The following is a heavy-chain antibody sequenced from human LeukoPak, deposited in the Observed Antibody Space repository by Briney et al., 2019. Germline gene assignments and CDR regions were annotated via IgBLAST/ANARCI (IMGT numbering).Heavy chain of an antibody. V-gene: IGHV4-59*08. Sequence: PSETLSLTCTASGGSISSYYWSWIRQPPGKGLEWIGYIYYSGSTNYNPSLKSRVTISVDTSKNQFSLKLSSVTAADTAVYYCARRGYSSALDYWGQGTLVTVSS. CDR2: IYYSGST. CDR1: GGSISSYY. J-gene: IGHJ4*02. D-gene: IGHD6-19*01. CDR3: ARRGYSSALDY.